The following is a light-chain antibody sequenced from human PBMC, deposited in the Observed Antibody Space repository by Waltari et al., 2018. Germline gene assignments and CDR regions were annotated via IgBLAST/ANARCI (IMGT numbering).Light chain of an antibody. CDR2: WAS. J-gene: IGKJ1*01. CDR1: QSVLYSSNNKNY. V-gene: IGKV4-1*01. CDR3: QQYHSTPWA. Sequence: DIVMTQSPDSLAVSLGERATINCKSSQSVLYSSNNKNYLAGYQQKPGQPPKLLIYWASTRESGVPDRFSGSGSGTDFTLTISSLQAEDVAVYYCQQYHSTPWAFGQGTKVEIK.